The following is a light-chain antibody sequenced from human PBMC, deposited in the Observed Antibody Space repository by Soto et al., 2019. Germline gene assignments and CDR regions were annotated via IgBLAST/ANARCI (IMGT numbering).Light chain of an antibody. CDR2: GAS. Sequence: ESVLTQSPGTLSLSPGERATLSCRATQNIYNIYLAWYQQRRGQAPRLLIYGASSRATGIPHRFSGSGSGTDFTLTISRLEPEDFGVYYCQHFGNDALAFGGGTKVEIK. CDR1: QNIYNIY. V-gene: IGKV3-20*01. J-gene: IGKJ4*01. CDR3: QHFGNDALA.